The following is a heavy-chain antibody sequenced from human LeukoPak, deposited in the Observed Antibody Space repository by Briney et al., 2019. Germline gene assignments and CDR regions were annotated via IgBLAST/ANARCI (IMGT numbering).Heavy chain of an antibody. CDR1: GFTFSSYS. D-gene: IGHD3-16*02. CDR2: ISSSSSYI. J-gene: IGHJ1*01. V-gene: IGHV3-21*01. Sequence: GGSLRLSCAASGFTFSSYSMNWVRQAPGKGLEWVSSISSSSSYIYYADSVKGRFTISRDNAKNSLYLQMNSLRAEDTAVYYCASYDYVWGSYRHTNDWGQGTLVTVSS. CDR3: ASYDYVWGSYRHTND.